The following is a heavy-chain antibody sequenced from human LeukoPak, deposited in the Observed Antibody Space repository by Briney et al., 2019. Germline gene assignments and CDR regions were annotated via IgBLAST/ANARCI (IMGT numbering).Heavy chain of an antibody. V-gene: IGHV1-46*01. Sequence: GASVKVSCKASGYTFTSYYMHWVRQAPGRGLEWMGIINPSGGSTSYAQKFQGRVTMTRDTSTSTVYMELSSLKSEDTAVYYCARVGGTMVRGATRDYYGMDVWGKGTTVTVSS. CDR3: ARVGGTMVRGATRDYYGMDV. J-gene: IGHJ6*04. CDR1: GYTFTSYY. CDR2: INPSGGST. D-gene: IGHD3-10*01.